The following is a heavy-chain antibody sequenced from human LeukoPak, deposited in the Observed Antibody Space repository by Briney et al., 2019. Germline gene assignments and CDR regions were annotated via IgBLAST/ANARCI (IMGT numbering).Heavy chain of an antibody. Sequence: ASVTVSCKASVGTFSSYAISWVRQAPGQGLEWVGRIIPILGIANYAQKFQGRVTITADKSTSTAYMELSSLRSEDTAVYYCARDAYCSSTSCFYYYGMDVWGQGTTVTVSS. V-gene: IGHV1-69*04. D-gene: IGHD2-2*01. CDR2: IIPILGIA. J-gene: IGHJ6*02. CDR1: VGTFSSYA. CDR3: ARDAYCSSTSCFYYYGMDV.